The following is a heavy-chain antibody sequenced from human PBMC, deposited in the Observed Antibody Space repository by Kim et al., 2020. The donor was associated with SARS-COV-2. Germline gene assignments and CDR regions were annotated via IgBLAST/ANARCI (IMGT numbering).Heavy chain of an antibody. CDR3: ASCRRDSSSWYHDY. J-gene: IGHJ4*02. CDR1: GGSISSYY. D-gene: IGHD6-13*01. V-gene: IGHV4-59*01. CDR2: IYYSGST. Sequence: SETLSLTCTVSGGSISSYYWSWIRQPPGKGLEWIGYIYYSGSTNYNPSLKSRVTISVDTSKNQFSLKLSSVTAADTAVYYCASCRRDSSSWYHDYWGQGTLVTVSS.